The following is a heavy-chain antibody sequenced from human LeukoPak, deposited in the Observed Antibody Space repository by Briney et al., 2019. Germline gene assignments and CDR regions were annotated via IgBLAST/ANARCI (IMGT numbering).Heavy chain of an antibody. V-gene: IGHV4-34*01. CDR2: INHSGST. CDR1: GGSFSGYY. J-gene: IGHJ5*02. CDR3: ARGQWLILNWFDP. D-gene: IGHD6-19*01. Sequence: SETLPLTCAVYGGSFSGYYWSWIRQPPGKGLEWIGEINHSGSTNYNPSLKSRVTISVDTSKNQFSLKLSSVTAADTAVYYCARGQWLILNWFDPWGQGALVTVSS.